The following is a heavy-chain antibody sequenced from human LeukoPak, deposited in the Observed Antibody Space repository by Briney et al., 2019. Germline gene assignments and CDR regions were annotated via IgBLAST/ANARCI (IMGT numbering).Heavy chain of an antibody. J-gene: IGHJ4*02. V-gene: IGHV1-8*01. D-gene: IGHD3-9*01. CDR2: MNPNSGDT. CDR1: GYTFTSYD. CDR3: ARGGWLVLRYFDY. Sequence: ASVRVSCKASGYTFTSYDINWVRQASGQGLEWMGWMNPNSGDTGYAQKFQGRVTMTRNTSISTAYMELSSLRSEDTAVYYCARGGWLVLRYFDYWGQGTLVTVSS.